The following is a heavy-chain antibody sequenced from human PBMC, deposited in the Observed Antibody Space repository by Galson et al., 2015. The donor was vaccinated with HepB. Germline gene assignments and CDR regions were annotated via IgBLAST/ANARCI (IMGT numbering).Heavy chain of an antibody. Sequence: SLRLSCAASGFTFSSYAMSWVRQAPGKGLEWVSAFSSSGGSTYYADSVKGRFTISRDNSKNTLYLQMNSLRAEDTAVYYCASSSMTTVTGDAFDIWGQGTMVTVS. CDR1: GFTFSSYA. CDR2: FSSSGGST. CDR3: ASSSMTTVTGDAFDI. J-gene: IGHJ3*02. V-gene: IGHV3-23*01. D-gene: IGHD4-17*01.